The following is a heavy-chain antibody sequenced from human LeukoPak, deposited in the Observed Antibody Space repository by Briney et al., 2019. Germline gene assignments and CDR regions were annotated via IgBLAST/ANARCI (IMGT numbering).Heavy chain of an antibody. D-gene: IGHD2-2*01. V-gene: IGHV1-69*02. CDR2: IIPILGIA. CDR1: GGTFSSYT. CDR3: ARNEGYCSSTSCSSFDY. J-gene: IGHJ4*02. Sequence: ASVKVSCKASGGTFSSYTISWVRQAPGQGLEWMGRIIPILGIANYAQKFQGRVTITADKSTSTAYMELSSLRSEDTAVYYCARNEGYCSSTSCSSFDYWGQGTLVTVSS.